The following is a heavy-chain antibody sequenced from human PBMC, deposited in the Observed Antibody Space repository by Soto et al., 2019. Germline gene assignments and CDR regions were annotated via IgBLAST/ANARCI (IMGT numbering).Heavy chain of an antibody. CDR2: ISYDGSNK. Sequence: HPGGSLRLSCAASGFTFSSYGMHWVRQAPGKGLEWVAVISYDGSNKYYADSVKGRFTISRDYSKNTLYLQMNSLRAEDTAVYYCAGSGSYYLPYFGYWGQGTLVTVSS. J-gene: IGHJ4*02. CDR1: GFTFSSYG. V-gene: IGHV3-30*03. CDR3: AGSGSYYLPYFGY. D-gene: IGHD3-10*01.